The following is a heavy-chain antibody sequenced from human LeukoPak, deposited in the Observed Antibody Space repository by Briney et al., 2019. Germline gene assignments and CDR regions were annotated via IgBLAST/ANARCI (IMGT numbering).Heavy chain of an antibody. J-gene: IGHJ2*01. V-gene: IGHV4-30-2*01. D-gene: IGHD6-6*01. CDR1: GGSISSGGYS. CDR3: ARRQLVSYWYFDL. Sequence: SETLSLTCAVSGGSISSGGYSWSWIRQPPGKGLEWIGYIYHSGSTYYNPSLKSRVTISVDRSKNQFSLKLSSVTAADTAVYYCARRQLVSYWYFDLWGRGTLVTVSS. CDR2: IYHSGST.